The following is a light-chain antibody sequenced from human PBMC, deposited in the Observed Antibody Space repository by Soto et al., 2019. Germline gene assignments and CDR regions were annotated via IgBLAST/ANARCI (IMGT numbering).Light chain of an antibody. CDR3: QQTTSFPLT. J-gene: IGKJ4*01. Sequence: DIQMTQSPSFVSASVGDRVTITCRASEGISIWLDWYQHKPGRAPKLLIHSASSLASGGLSRFSGRRSGTDFTLTISSLQTEDFATYECQQTTSFPLTFGGGTKVEIK. V-gene: IGKV1-12*01. CDR2: SAS. CDR1: EGISIW.